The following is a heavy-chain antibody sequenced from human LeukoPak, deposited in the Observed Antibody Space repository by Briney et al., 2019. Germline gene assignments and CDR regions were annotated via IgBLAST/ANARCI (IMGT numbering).Heavy chain of an antibody. D-gene: IGHD3-16*02. CDR3: ARDPSPSDYVWGSYRLY. Sequence: GGSLRLSCAASGFTFSSYAMHWVRQAPGKGLEWVAVISYDGSNIYYADSVKGRFTISRDNSRNTLYLQMNSLRAEDTAVYYCARDPSPSDYVWGSYRLYWGQGTLVTVSS. J-gene: IGHJ4*02. V-gene: IGHV3-30-3*01. CDR2: ISYDGSNI. CDR1: GFTFSSYA.